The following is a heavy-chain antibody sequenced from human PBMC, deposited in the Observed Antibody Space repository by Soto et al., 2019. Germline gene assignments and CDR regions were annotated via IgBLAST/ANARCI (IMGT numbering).Heavy chain of an antibody. V-gene: IGHV1-2*06. CDR3: GRDGVGATPLGWFDP. CDR2: INPRSGYT. J-gene: IGHJ5*02. CDR1: GYTFIGYY. D-gene: IGHD1-26*01. Sequence: QVQLVQPGAEVKKPGASVKVSCKASGYTFIGYYIHWVRQAPGQGLEWMGLINPRSGYTTSAQKFQDRLTMTRDTSISTAYMELSSLSSDDTAVYYCGRDGVGATPLGWFDPWGQGALVTVSS.